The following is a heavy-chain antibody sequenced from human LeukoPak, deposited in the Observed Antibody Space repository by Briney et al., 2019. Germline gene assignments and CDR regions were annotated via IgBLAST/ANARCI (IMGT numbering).Heavy chain of an antibody. Sequence: PSETLSLTCTDSGGSISSYYWSWIRQPPGKGLEWIGYIYYSGSTNYNPSLKSRVTISVDTSKNQFSLKLSSVTAADTAVYYCARGPVGATPGWYFDLWGRGTLVTVSS. CDR1: GGSISSYY. J-gene: IGHJ2*01. CDR3: ARGPVGATPGWYFDL. CDR2: IYYSGST. V-gene: IGHV4-59*01. D-gene: IGHD1-26*01.